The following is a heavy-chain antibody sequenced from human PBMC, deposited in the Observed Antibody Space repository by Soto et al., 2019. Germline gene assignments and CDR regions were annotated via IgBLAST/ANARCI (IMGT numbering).Heavy chain of an antibody. V-gene: IGHV4-61*01. CDR2: IYYSGST. CDR1: GGSVSSGSYY. CDR3: ARAVVATIDY. Sequence: PSETLSLTCSVSGGSVSSGSYYWSWIRQPPGKGLEWIGYIYYSGSTNYNPSLKSRVTISVDTSKNQFSLKLSSVTAADTAVYYCARAVVATIDYWGQGTLVTVSS. J-gene: IGHJ4*02. D-gene: IGHD5-12*01.